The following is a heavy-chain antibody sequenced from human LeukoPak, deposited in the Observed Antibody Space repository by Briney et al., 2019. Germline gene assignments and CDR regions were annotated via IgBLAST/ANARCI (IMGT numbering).Heavy chain of an antibody. CDR2: IKQDGSEK. D-gene: IGHD5-24*01. CDR1: GFTFSSYE. J-gene: IGHJ5*01. CDR3: ARYNYARLDS. Sequence: GGSLRLSSAASGFTFSSYEMNWVRPAPGKGLEWGATIKQDGSEKYYVDSVKGPFTISTDNAKNSLYLQMNSLRAEDTAVYYCARYNYARLDSWGQGILVTVSS. V-gene: IGHV3-7*01.